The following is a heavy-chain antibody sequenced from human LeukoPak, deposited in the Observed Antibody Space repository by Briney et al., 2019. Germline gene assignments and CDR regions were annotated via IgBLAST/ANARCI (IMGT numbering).Heavy chain of an antibody. CDR2: ISWNSGSI. Sequence: GRPLRLSCAASGFTFDDYAMHWVRQAPGRGLEWVSGISWNSGSIGYADSVKGRFTISRDNAKNSLYLQMNSLRAEDTALYYCAKDVYGSGTVGEAFDYWGQGTLVTVSS. J-gene: IGHJ4*02. CDR1: GFTFDDYA. V-gene: IGHV3-9*01. CDR3: AKDVYGSGTVGEAFDY. D-gene: IGHD3-10*01.